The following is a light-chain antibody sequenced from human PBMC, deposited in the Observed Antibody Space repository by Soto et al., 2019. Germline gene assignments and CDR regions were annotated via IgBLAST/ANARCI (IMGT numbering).Light chain of an antibody. CDR2: DAY. J-gene: IGKJ5*01. CDR3: QQRHMWPIT. Sequence: EVVLKQSPVTLSLSPGERATLSSRPSQSFRACLAWYQQKPGQAPRLLIYDAYNRATGIPPRFSGSGSGTDFTLTISSLEPEDSAVYYCQQRHMWPITFGQGTRLEIK. CDR1: QSFRAC. V-gene: IGKV3-11*01.